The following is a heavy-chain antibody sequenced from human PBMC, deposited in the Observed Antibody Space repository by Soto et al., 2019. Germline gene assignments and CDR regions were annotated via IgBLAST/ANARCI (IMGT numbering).Heavy chain of an antibody. CDR2: LDYSGTA. Sequence: SETLSLTCNVSGVSISSTSYNWGWIRQPPGKGLEWIGTLDYSGTAHYNPSLKSRINISADPSKNQVSLTLTSVTAADTAVYYCAKLSSPINDIAAAGPDYWGQGTLVTVSS. CDR3: AKLSSPINDIAAAGPDY. CDR1: GVSISSTSYN. D-gene: IGHD6-13*01. J-gene: IGHJ4*02. V-gene: IGHV4-39*01.